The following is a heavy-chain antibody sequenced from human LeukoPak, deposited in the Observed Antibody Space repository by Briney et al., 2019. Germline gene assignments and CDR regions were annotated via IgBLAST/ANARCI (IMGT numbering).Heavy chain of an antibody. CDR2: ISTSSSYI. D-gene: IGHD6-13*01. CDR1: GFTVSSNY. CDR3: AKATSSWHEFDY. J-gene: IGHJ4*02. Sequence: GGSLRLSCAASGFTVSSNYMSWVRQAPGKGLEWVSSISTSSSYINYADSVKGRFTISRDNSKNSLYLQMNSLRAEDTALYYCAKATSSWHEFDYWGQGTLVTVSS. V-gene: IGHV3-21*04.